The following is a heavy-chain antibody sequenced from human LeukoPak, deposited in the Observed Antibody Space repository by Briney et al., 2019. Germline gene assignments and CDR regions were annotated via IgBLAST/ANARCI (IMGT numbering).Heavy chain of an antibody. V-gene: IGHV4-59*01. J-gene: IGHJ4*02. CDR1: AGSISTYY. CDR2: IYHSAST. Sequence: SETLSLTCTLSAGSISTYYWSWIRQPPGKGLEWIGYIYHSASTKYNPSLKRRLTISVDTSKNQSSLKPSSVPAADTAAYYCARGGGYASPIGYWGQGALVTVSS. D-gene: IGHD5-12*01. CDR3: ARGGGYASPIGY.